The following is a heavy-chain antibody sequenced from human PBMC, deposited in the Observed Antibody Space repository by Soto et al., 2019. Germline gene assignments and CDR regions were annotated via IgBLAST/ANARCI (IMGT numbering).Heavy chain of an antibody. CDR2: ISWNSGNI. J-gene: IGHJ6*02. Sequence: GGSLRLSCAASGFTFDDYAIHWVRQAPGKGLEWVSGISWNSGNIGYADSVKGRFTISRDNAKNSLYLQMNSLRAEDTALYYCAIDGFAFSYYYGMDVWGRGTTVTVSS. CDR3: AIDGFAFSYYYGMDV. V-gene: IGHV3-9*01. CDR1: GFTFDDYA.